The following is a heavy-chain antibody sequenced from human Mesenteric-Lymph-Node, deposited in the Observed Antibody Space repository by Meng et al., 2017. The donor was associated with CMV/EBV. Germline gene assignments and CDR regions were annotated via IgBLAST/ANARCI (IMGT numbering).Heavy chain of an antibody. J-gene: IGHJ4*02. CDR1: GGSFSGYY. V-gene: IGHV4-34*01. CDR2: INHSGST. Sequence: GSLRLSCAVYGGSFSGYYWSWIRQPPGKGLEWIGEINHSGSTNYNPSLKSRVTISVDTSKNQFSLKLSSVTAADTAVYYCARGSKGESYFDFYDYWGQGTLVTVSS. CDR3: ARGSKGESYFDFYDY. D-gene: IGHD3-3*01.